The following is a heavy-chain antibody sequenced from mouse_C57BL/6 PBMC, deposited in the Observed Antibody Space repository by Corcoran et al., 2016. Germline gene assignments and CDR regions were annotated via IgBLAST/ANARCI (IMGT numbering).Heavy chain of an antibody. J-gene: IGHJ3*01. CDR1: GYTFTDYY. CDR2: INPNNGGT. V-gene: IGHV1-26*01. Sequence: EFQLQQSGPELVKPGASVKISCKASGYTFTDYYMNWVKQSHGKSLEWIGDINPNNGGTSYNQKFKGKATLTVDKSSSTAYMELRSLTSEDSAVYYCARFTTGAWFAYWGQGTLVTVSA. CDR3: ARFTTGAWFAY. D-gene: IGHD1-1*01.